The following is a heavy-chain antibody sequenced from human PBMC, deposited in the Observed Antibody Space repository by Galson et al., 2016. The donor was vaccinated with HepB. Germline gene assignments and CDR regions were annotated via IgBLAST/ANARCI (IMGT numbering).Heavy chain of an antibody. D-gene: IGHD3-9*01. V-gene: IGHV3-7*04. CDR2: IKQDGSDK. CDR1: GFIFRTYW. J-gene: IGHJ2*01. Sequence: SLRLSCAASGFIFRTYWMSWVRQAPGKGLEWVANIKQDGSDKDYVDSVKGRFTISRDNAQSSLLLQMNSLRAEDTAAYYCARGGDLRSFDWSFYWYFDLWGRGTLVTVSS. CDR3: ARGGDLRSFDWSFYWYFDL.